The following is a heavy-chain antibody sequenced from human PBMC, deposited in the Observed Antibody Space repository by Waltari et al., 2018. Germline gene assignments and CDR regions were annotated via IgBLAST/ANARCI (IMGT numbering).Heavy chain of an antibody. Sequence: QLQLQESGPGLVKPSETLSLTCTVSGGSISSSSYYWGWIRQPPGKGLEWIGSIYYSGSTYYNPSLKSRVTISVDTSKNQFSLKLSSVTAADTAVYYWARGLIRVYYYMDVWGKGTTVTISS. CDR3: ARGLIRVYYYMDV. J-gene: IGHJ6*03. CDR1: GGSISSSSYY. V-gene: IGHV4-39*07. CDR2: IYYSGST.